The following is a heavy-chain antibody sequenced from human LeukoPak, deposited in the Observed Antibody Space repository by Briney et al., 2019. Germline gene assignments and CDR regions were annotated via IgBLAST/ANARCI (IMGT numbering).Heavy chain of an antibody. CDR1: GYTLTELS. J-gene: IGHJ4*02. D-gene: IGHD2-21*01. Sequence: ASVKVSCKVSGYTLTELSMHWVRQAPGKGLEWMGGFHPEDGETIYAQKFQGRVTMTEDTSTDTAYIELSSLRSEDTGVYYCATRVYYCGGYCQRCFDYWGQGTLVTVSS. V-gene: IGHV1-24*01. CDR3: ATRVYYCGGYCQRCFDY. CDR2: FHPEDGET.